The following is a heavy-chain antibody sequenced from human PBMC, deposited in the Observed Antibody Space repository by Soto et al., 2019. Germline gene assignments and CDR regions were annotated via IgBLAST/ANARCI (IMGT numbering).Heavy chain of an antibody. D-gene: IGHD4-17*01. CDR1: GFTFSSYW. Sequence: GSLRLSCAASGFTFSSYWMSWVRQAPGRGLEWVANIKQDGSEKYYVDSVKGRFTISRDNAKNSLYLQMNSLRAEDTAVYYCARVIDYGDYAAYYYYYYMDVWGKGNPGHRLL. J-gene: IGHJ6*03. V-gene: IGHV3-7*01. CDR2: IKQDGSEK. CDR3: ARVIDYGDYAAYYYYYYMDV.